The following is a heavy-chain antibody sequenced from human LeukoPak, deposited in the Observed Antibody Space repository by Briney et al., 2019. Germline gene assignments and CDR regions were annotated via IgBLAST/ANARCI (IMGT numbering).Heavy chain of an antibody. J-gene: IGHJ6*03. V-gene: IGHV1-18*04. CDR3: ARWAPSGDRDYYYYYMDV. CDR1: GVIFSSYA. D-gene: IGHD2-21*02. CDR2: ISAYNGNT. Sequence: ASVTVSCKASGVIFSSYAITWVRQAPGQGLEWMGWISAYNGNTNYAQTLQGRLTMTTDTSTSTAYMELRSLRSDDTAVYYCARWAPSGDRDYYYYYMDVWGKGTTVTVSS.